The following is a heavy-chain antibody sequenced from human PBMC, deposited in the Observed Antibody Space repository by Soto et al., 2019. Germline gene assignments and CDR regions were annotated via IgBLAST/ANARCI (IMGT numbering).Heavy chain of an antibody. CDR2: ISYDGSDQ. V-gene: IGHV3-30*18. J-gene: IGHJ4*02. Sequence: QVQLVESGGGVVQPGRSLRLSCAASGFRFSTYGMYWVRQAPGKGLEWVARISYDGSDQFYGDSVKGRFTISRDNSKNTLYLQMNSLRSEDTAVYYCAKDTGSDYWGQGTVVTVSA. CDR3: AKDTGSDY. CDR1: GFRFSTYG.